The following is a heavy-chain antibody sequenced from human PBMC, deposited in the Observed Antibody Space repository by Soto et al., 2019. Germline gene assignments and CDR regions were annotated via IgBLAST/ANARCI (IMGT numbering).Heavy chain of an antibody. J-gene: IGHJ4*02. D-gene: IGHD2-21*01. V-gene: IGHV3-30*18. Sequence: QVQLVESGGGVVQPGTSLRLACEASGFTLSNIGMQWVRQAPGKGLEWVAVISAGGNTKYYADSVKGRFTISRDNFKNTLFLQMNSLRTEDTAVYYCAKESGGERYAAYFDLWGQGTRVTVSS. CDR3: AKESGGERYAAYFDL. CDR2: ISAGGNTK. CDR1: GFTLSNIG.